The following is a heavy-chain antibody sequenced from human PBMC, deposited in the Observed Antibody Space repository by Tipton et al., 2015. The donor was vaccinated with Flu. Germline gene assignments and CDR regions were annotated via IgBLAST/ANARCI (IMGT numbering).Heavy chain of an antibody. J-gene: IGHJ6*02. CDR2: IDYSGNT. V-gene: IGHV4-31*03. D-gene: IGHD2-21*01. Sequence: TLSLTCTVSGGSINSTIHYWSWIRQDPGKGLEWIGYIDYSGNTYYTPSLKSRLTMSVDTSKNQFSLKLRSVTAADTAVYYCAREGGAPYVLDVWGQGTTVTVPS. CDR1: GGSINSTIHY. CDR3: AREGGAPYVLDV.